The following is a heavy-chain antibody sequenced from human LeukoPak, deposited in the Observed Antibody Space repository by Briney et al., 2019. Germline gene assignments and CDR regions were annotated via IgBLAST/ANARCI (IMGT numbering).Heavy chain of an antibody. Sequence: PGGSLRLSCAASGFTLSSYWMQWVRQVSGKGLVWVSQINSDESYTTYADSVKGRFTISRDNAKNTLYLQMNSVRAEDTAVYYCARGRTLQDYWGQGTLVTVSS. V-gene: IGHV3-74*03. CDR2: INSDESYT. CDR3: ARGRTLQDY. J-gene: IGHJ4*02. CDR1: GFTLSSYW. D-gene: IGHD1-1*01.